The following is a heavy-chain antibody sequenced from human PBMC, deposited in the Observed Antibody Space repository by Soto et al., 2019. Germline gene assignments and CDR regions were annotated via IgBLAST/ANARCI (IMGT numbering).Heavy chain of an antibody. Sequence: QVQLQESGPGLVKPSQTLSLTCTVSGGSISSGDYYWSWIRQPPGKGLEWIGPIYSSGCTYFNPSLKRRVTHSVDTAKTQGSLKLNSVTAADTAVYYCASRHSSPYFDYWGQGTLVTVSS. CDR3: ASRHSSPYFDY. CDR2: IYSSGCT. J-gene: IGHJ4*02. V-gene: IGHV4-30-4*01. CDR1: GGSISSGDYY. D-gene: IGHD6-13*01.